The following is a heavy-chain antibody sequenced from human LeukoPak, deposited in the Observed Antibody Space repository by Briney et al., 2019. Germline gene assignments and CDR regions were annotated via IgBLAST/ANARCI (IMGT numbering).Heavy chain of an antibody. D-gene: IGHD1-26*01. J-gene: IGHJ6*02. Sequence: SETLSLTCTVSGGSTSNYYWSWIRQPPGKGLEWIGYIYYSGSTNYNPSLKSRVTISVDTSKNQFSLKLSSVTAADTAVYYCARVGGTNYYYYGMDVWGQGTTVTVSS. V-gene: IGHV4-59*01. CDR2: IYYSGST. CDR3: ARVGGTNYYYYGMDV. CDR1: GGSTSNYY.